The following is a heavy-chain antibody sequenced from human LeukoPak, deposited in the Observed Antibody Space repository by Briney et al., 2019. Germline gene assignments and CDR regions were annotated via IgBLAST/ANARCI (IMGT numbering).Heavy chain of an antibody. CDR3: ARGVDYIFSN. CDR2: IQTGGTT. V-gene: IGHV3-53*01. Sequence: GGSVRLPCGASGFNKSRSYMLGVAEARGKALEWVSLIQTGGTTYYAVSVKGRFTISRDNSQNTLLLQVNSLRVDDTAVYYCARGVDYIFSNWGQGTLVTVSS. J-gene: IGHJ4*02. D-gene: IGHD3-16*01. CDR1: GFNKSRSY.